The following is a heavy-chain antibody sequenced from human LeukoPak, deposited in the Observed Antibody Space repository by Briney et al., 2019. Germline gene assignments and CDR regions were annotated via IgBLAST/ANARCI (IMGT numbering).Heavy chain of an antibody. J-gene: IGHJ4*02. CDR2: IWYDGSNK. CDR1: GFTFSSYG. CDR3: ARDISGYYYFDY. D-gene: IGHD3-22*01. V-gene: IGHV3-33*01. Sequence: PGRSLRLSCAASGFTFSSYGMHWVRQAPGKGLEWVAVIWYDGSNKYYADSVKGRFIISRDNSKNTLYLQMNSLRAEDTAVYYCARDISGYYYFDYWGQGTMVTVSS.